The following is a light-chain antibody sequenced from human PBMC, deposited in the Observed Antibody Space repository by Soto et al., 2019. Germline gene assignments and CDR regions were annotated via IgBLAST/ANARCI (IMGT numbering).Light chain of an antibody. J-gene: IGLJ2*01. Sequence: QSVLTQPPSASGTPGQRVTISCSGSSSNIGSNYVYWYQQLPGTAPKLLIYGDNNRPSGVPDRFSGSKSGTSASLAITGLQAEDEADYYCQSSDSNLSGWGIFGGGTKLTVL. CDR2: GDN. CDR1: SSNIGSNY. V-gene: IGLV1-40*01. CDR3: QSSDSNLSGWGI.